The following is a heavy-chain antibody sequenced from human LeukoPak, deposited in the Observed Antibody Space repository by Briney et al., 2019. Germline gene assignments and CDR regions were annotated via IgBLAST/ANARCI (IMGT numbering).Heavy chain of an antibody. V-gene: IGHV3-23*01. CDR3: AKRFTEQWLEDDAFGV. CDR1: GFTFSSYW. J-gene: IGHJ3*01. Sequence: PGGSLRLSCVVSGFTFSSYWMSWVRQAPGKGLDWVSSISGSAHSTYYADSVKGRFTISRDNSRNTLYLQMNSLRAVDTAVYYCAKRFTEQWLEDDAFGVWGQGTMVTVSS. CDR2: ISGSAHST. D-gene: IGHD6-19*01.